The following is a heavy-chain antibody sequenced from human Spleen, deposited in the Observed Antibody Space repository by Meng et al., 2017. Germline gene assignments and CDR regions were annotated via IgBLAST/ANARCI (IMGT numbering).Heavy chain of an antibody. Sequence: GGSLRLSCAVSGFSFSTSAMSWVRQAPGKGLEWVSGISLNSGSVGYADSVRGRFTISRDNAKNSLYLQMNSLRAEDTALYYCAKDKSGGNSGAFDIWGQGTMVTVSS. V-gene: IGHV3-9*01. CDR3: AKDKSGGNSGAFDI. D-gene: IGHD4-23*01. CDR2: ISLNSGSV. CDR1: GFSFSTSA. J-gene: IGHJ3*02.